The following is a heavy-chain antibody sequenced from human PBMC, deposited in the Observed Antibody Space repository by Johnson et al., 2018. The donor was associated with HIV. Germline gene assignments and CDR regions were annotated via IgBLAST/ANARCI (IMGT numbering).Heavy chain of an antibody. CDR2: MSYDGSNK. CDR1: GFTSSSYA. J-gene: IGHJ3*01. D-gene: IGHD3-22*01. CDR3: ARDINYYDSSGYLIGSDAFDL. V-gene: IGHV3-30-3*01. Sequence: QVQLVESGGGVVQPGGSLILSCAASGFTSSSYAMHWVRQAPGKGLEWVAIMSYDGSNKYYADSVKGRFTISRDNSKNTLYLQMNSLRAEDTAVYYCARDINYYDSSGYLIGSDAFDLWGQGTMVTVSS.